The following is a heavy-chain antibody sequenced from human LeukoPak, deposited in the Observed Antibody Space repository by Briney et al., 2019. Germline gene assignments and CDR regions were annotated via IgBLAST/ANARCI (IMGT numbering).Heavy chain of an antibody. D-gene: IGHD3-10*02. CDR1: GFTFSSYE. J-gene: IGHJ6*04. CDR3: AELGITMIGGV. CDR2: ICSCCSTI. Sequence: GGSLRLSCAASGFTFSSYEKNWVRKAPGQGLERVSYICSCCSTIYYADSVKGRFTISRDNAKNSLYLQMNSLRAEDTAVYYCAELGITMIGGVWGKGTTVTISS. V-gene: IGHV3-48*03.